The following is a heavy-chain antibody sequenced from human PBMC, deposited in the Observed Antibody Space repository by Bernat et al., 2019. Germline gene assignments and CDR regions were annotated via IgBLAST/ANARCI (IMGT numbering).Heavy chain of an antibody. CDR1: GFTFSNAW. CDR3: TTDKSIEYSSSWAYYYYYMDV. D-gene: IGHD6-13*01. Sequence: EVQLVESGGGLVKPGGSLRLSCAASGFTFSNAWMSWVRQAPGKGLEWVGRIKSKTDGGTTDYAAPVKGRFTISRDDSKNTLYLQMNSLKTEDTAVYYCTTDKSIEYSSSWAYYYYYMDVWGKGTTVTVSS. J-gene: IGHJ6*03. CDR2: IKSKTDGGTT. V-gene: IGHV3-15*01.